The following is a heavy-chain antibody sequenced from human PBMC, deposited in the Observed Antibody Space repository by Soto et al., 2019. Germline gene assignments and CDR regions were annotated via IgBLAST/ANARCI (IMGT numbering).Heavy chain of an antibody. V-gene: IGHV3-21*04. D-gene: IGHD3-3*01. Sequence: GGSLRLSCAASGFTFSSYSMNWVRQAPGKGLEWVSSISSSSSYIYYADSVKGRFTISRDNAKNSLYLQMNSLRSDDTAVYYCARDSNQFLEWLTDYFAYWGQGTLVTVSS. CDR3: ARDSNQFLEWLTDYFAY. CDR2: ISSSSSYI. J-gene: IGHJ4*02. CDR1: GFTFSSYS.